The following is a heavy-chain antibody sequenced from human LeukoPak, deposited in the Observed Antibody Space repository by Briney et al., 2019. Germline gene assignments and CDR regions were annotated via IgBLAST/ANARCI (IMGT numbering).Heavy chain of an antibody. CDR3: AREEYDEDYHGLGSYFAFYM. V-gene: IGHV3-48*03. J-gene: IGHJ3*02. Sequence: PGGSLRLSCAASGFTYSSYEMNWVRQAPGKGLEWVSYISSSGSTIYYADSVKGRFTISRDNAKKLVYLQMNSLRVEDTAVYYCAREEYDEDYHGLGSYFAFYMWGQGTMVTVSS. D-gene: IGHD3-10*01. CDR1: GFTYSSYE. CDR2: ISSSGSTI.